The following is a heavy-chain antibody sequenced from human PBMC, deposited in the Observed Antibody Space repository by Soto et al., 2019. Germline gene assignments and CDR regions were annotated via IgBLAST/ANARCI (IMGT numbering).Heavy chain of an antibody. CDR3: ATPGYYDSSGYYYRAFDI. Sequence: GESLKISCKGSGYSFTSYWIGWVRQMPGKGLEWMGIIYPGDSDTRYSPSFQGQVTISADKSISTAYLQWSSLKASDTAMYYCATPGYYDSSGYYYRAFDIWGQGTMVTVSS. CDR1: GYSFTSYW. V-gene: IGHV5-51*01. D-gene: IGHD3-22*01. J-gene: IGHJ3*02. CDR2: IYPGDSDT.